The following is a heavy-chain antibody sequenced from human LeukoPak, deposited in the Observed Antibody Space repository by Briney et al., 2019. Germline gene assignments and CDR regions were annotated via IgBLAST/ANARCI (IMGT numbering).Heavy chain of an antibody. J-gene: IGHJ4*02. V-gene: IGHV3-30*04. D-gene: IGHD3-22*01. CDR3: ARQEARNYYYAGLDY. CDR2: LSYNGGRK. CDR1: GFTFSSYV. Sequence: GGSLRLSCAASGFTFSSYVMHWVRQAPGKGLEWVALLSYNGGRKDYADSVKGRFTIDRDNSKNKVYLQMDSLRPDDTAIYFCARQEARNYYYAGLDYWGQGNLVTVSS.